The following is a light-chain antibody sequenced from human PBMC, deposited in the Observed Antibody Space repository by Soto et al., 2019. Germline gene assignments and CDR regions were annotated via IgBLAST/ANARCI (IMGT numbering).Light chain of an antibody. CDR2: AAS. V-gene: IGKV1-39*01. Sequence: DIQMTQSPSSLSASVGDRVTITCRARQSISSYLNWYQQKPGKVPKLLIYAASSLQSGVPSRFSGSGSGTDFTLTISSLQPEDFATFYCQQSYSTRITFGQGTRLEIK. CDR3: QQSYSTRIT. J-gene: IGKJ5*01. CDR1: QSISSY.